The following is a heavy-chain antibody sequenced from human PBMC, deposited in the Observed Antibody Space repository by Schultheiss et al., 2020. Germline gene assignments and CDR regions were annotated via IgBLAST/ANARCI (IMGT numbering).Heavy chain of an antibody. V-gene: IGHV3-30*01. D-gene: IGHD5-12*01. CDR1: GFTFSSYA. CDR3: ARGAYAGYDSGNFYGMDV. Sequence: GGSLRLSCAASGFTFSSYAMHWVRQAPGKGLEWVAVISYDGSNKYYADSLKGRFTISRDNSKNTLYLQMNSLRAEDTAVYYCARGAYAGYDSGNFYGMDVWGQGTTVTVSS. J-gene: IGHJ6*02. CDR2: ISYDGSNK.